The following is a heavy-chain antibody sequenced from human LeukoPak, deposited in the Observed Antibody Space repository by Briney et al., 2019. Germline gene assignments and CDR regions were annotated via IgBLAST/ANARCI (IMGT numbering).Heavy chain of an antibody. Sequence: PSETLSLTCAVYGGSFSGYYWSWIRQPPGKGLEWIGEINHSGSTNYNPSLKSRGTRSVDTSKNQFSLKRSSVTAADTAVYYCARESVATRVTNWGQGTLVTVSS. CDR2: INHSGST. CDR1: GGSFSGYY. CDR3: ARESVATRVTN. J-gene: IGHJ4*02. V-gene: IGHV4-34*01. D-gene: IGHD5-12*01.